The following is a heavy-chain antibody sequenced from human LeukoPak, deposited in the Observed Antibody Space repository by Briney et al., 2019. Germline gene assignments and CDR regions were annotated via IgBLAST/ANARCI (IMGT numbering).Heavy chain of an antibody. CDR3: VRLGRCSGGHCLDDY. CDR1: GDSINSYY. J-gene: IGHJ4*02. Sequence: SETLSLTCAVSGDSINSYYWAWIRQPPGKGLEWIGFIHYSGSTTYNPSLKGRVTISIETSKTQFSLKLNSVTAADTAVYFCVRLGRCSGGHCLDDYWGQGTLVTVSS. CDR2: IHYSGST. D-gene: IGHD2-15*01. V-gene: IGHV4-59*01.